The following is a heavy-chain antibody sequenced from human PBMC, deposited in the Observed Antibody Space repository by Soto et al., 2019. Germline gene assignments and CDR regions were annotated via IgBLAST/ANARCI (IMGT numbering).Heavy chain of an antibody. D-gene: IGHD2-2*01. CDR2: MNPNSGNT. J-gene: IGHJ5*02. Sequence: QVQLVQSGAEVKKPGASVKVSCKASGYTFTSYDINWVRQATGQGLEWMGWMNPNSGNTGYAQKFQGRVTMTRNTSISTAYMGLSSLRSEDTAVYYCARRQSGSSTRRNWFDPWGQGTLVTVSS. V-gene: IGHV1-8*01. CDR3: ARRQSGSSTRRNWFDP. CDR1: GYTFTSYD.